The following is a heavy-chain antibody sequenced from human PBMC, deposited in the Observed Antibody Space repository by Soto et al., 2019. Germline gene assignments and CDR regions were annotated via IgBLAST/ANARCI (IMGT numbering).Heavy chain of an antibody. CDR3: ARDPDYYDTSGGGD. Sequence: ASVKVSCKASGYTFTGYYLHWVRQAPGQGLEWMGWVNPHSGGTHYAQKFQGRVTMTRNTPISTAYLELTRLRSDDTAVYFCARDPDYYDTSGGGDWGQGTLVTVSS. J-gene: IGHJ4*02. CDR1: GYTFTGYY. CDR2: VNPHSGGT. D-gene: IGHD3-22*01. V-gene: IGHV1-2*02.